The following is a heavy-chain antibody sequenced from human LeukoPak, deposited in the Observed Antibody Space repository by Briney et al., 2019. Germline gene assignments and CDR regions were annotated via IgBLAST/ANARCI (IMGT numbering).Heavy chain of an antibody. J-gene: IGHJ5*02. CDR3: ASSHCTAGSCNWFDP. CDR1: GFTVSSNY. D-gene: IGHD2-8*02. CDR2: MNRGDRA. Sequence: PGGSLRLSCAASGFTVSSNYMSWVRQAPGQGLEWVSFMNRGDRAYNADSASGSMTMSINDTAKTVYLQMDSLRAEDTAVYYCASSHCTAGSCNWFDPWGQGTLVTVSS. V-gene: IGHV3-66*01.